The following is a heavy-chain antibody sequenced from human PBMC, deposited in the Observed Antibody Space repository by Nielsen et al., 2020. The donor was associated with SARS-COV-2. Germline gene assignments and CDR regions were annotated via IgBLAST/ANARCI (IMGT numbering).Heavy chain of an antibody. D-gene: IGHD3-3*02. CDR2: ISSSSSYI. J-gene: IGHJ6*03. CDR3: ARGLALDYYMDV. CDR1: GFTFSSYS. V-gene: IGHV3-21*01. Sequence: GVLRLSCAASGFTFSSYSMNWVRQAPGKGLEWVSSISSSSSYIYYADSVKGRFTISRDNAKNSLYLQMNSLRAEDTAVYYCARGLALDYYMDVWGKGTTVTVSS.